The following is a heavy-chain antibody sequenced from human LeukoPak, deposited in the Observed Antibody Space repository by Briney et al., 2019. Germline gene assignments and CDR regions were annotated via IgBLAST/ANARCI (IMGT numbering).Heavy chain of an antibody. J-gene: IGHJ5*02. Sequence: ASVKVSCKASGYTFTSYDINWVRQATGQGLEWVGWMNPNSGNTGYAQKFQGRVTITRNTSISTAYMELSSLRSEDTAVYYCARGGHYDSSGYYWFDPWGQGTLVTVSS. CDR2: MNPNSGNT. CDR1: GYTFTSYD. V-gene: IGHV1-8*03. CDR3: ARGGHYDSSGYYWFDP. D-gene: IGHD3-22*01.